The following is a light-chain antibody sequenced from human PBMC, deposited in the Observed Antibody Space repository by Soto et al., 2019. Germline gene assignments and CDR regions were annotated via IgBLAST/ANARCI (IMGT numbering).Light chain of an antibody. V-gene: IGKV3-11*01. Sequence: EIVLTQSPATLSLSPGERATLSCRAGQSISDYLAWYQQRPGQAPRLLIFDASNRATGVPDRFSGGGSGTDFTLIISSLEPKDFAVYYCQQRVNWPPTFGGGTKVEI. CDR3: QQRVNWPPT. CDR2: DAS. CDR1: QSISDY. J-gene: IGKJ4*01.